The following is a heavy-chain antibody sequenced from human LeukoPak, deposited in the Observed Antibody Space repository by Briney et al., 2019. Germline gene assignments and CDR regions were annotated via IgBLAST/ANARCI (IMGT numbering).Heavy chain of an antibody. Sequence: ASVKVSCKASGYTFTGYYMHWVRQAPGQGLEWMGRISPNSGGTNYAQKFQGRVTMTRDTSISTDYMELSRLRSDDTAVYYCARYYYDSSVYFDYWGQGTLVTVSS. CDR1: GYTFTGYY. CDR2: ISPNSGGT. J-gene: IGHJ4*02. D-gene: IGHD3-22*01. V-gene: IGHV1-2*06. CDR3: ARYYYDSSVYFDY.